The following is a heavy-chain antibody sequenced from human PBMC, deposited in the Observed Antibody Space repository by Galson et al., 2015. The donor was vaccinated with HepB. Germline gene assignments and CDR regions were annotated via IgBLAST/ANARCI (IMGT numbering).Heavy chain of an antibody. D-gene: IGHD6-19*01. Sequence: ETLSLTCTVSGDSINNYYWSWMRQPPGKGLECIGYISYSGSTNYNPSLRSRVTISLDTSKNQFSLKLNSVTAADTAVYFCARAPSSGWYSFDSWGQGTLVTVSS. V-gene: IGHV4-59*01. CDR1: GDSINNYY. CDR3: ARAPSSGWYSFDS. J-gene: IGHJ4*02. CDR2: ISYSGST.